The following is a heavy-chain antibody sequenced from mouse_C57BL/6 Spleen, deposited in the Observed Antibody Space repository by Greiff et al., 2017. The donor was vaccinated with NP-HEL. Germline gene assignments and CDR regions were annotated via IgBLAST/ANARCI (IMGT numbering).Heavy chain of an antibody. CDR3: ARGQYYGSSYFAY. V-gene: IGHV1-80*01. Sequence: QVQLQQSGAELVKPGASVKISCKASGYAFSSYWMNWVKQRPGKGLEWIGQIYPGDGDTNYNGKFKGKATLTADKSSSTAYMQLSSLTSEDSAVYVCARGQYYGSSYFAYWGQGTLVTVSA. J-gene: IGHJ3*01. D-gene: IGHD1-1*01. CDR2: IYPGDGDT. CDR1: GYAFSSYW.